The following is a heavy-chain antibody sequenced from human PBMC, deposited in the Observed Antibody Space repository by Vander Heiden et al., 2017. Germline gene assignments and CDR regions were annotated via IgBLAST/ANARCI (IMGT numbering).Heavy chain of an antibody. CDR1: GSTFGDYY. CDR2: ISNSGYTV. Sequence: QVQLVESGGGVVKPGGSLRLSCGASGSTFGDYYMTWIRQPPGKGLEWVSSISNSGYTVKYSVFLQGRFTISRDNSQNSLFLQISALRADDTAVYYCVRGEIDNWNDGDRFDSWGQGALVTVSS. D-gene: IGHD1-20*01. J-gene: IGHJ4*02. CDR3: VRGEIDNWNDGDRFDS. V-gene: IGHV3-11*01.